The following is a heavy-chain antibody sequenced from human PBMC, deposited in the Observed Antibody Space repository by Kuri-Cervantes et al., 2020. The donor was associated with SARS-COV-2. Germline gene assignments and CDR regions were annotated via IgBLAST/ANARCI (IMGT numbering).Heavy chain of an antibody. Sequence: SETLSLTCTVSGGSISSSSYYWGWIRQPPGKGLEWIGSIYYTGNTYYNPSLNSRVTMSVDTSKNQFSLKVSSVTAADTAVYYCATQLGGVEYSSSGSGAFDTWGQGTMVTVSS. D-gene: IGHD6-6*01. CDR1: GGSISSSSYY. CDR2: IYYTGNT. V-gene: IGHV4-39*01. J-gene: IGHJ3*02. CDR3: ATQLGGVEYSSSGSGAFDT.